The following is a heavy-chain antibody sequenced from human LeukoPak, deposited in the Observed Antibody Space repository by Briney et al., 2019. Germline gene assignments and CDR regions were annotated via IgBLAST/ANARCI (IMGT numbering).Heavy chain of an antibody. CDR1: GFTFDDYA. J-gene: IGHJ6*02. D-gene: IGHD1-26*01. V-gene: IGHV3-9*01. CDR3: ANSLGYHYYGMDV. Sequence: GGSLRLSCAASGFTFDDYAMHWVRQAPGKGLEWVSGISRNSGSIGYADSVKGRFTISRDNAKNSLYLQMNSLRAEDTALYYCANSLGYHYYGMDVWGQGTTVTVSS. CDR2: ISRNSGSI.